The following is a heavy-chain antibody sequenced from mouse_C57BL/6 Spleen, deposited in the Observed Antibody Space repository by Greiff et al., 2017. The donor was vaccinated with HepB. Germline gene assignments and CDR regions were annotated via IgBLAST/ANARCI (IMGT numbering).Heavy chain of an antibody. CDR2: IYPGDGDT. Sequence: QVQLQQSGPELVKPGASVKISCKASGYAFSSSWMNWVKQRPGKGLEWIGRIYPGDGDTNYNGKFKGKATLTADKSSSTAYMQLSSLTSEDSAVYFCARGSTRGFAYWGQGTLVTVSA. J-gene: IGHJ3*01. V-gene: IGHV1-82*01. CDR3: ARGSTRGFAY. CDR1: GYAFSSSW. D-gene: IGHD6-1*01.